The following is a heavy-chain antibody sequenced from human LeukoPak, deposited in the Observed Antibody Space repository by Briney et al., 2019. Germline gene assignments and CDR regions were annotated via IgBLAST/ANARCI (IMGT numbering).Heavy chain of an antibody. CDR3: ARFGAAGYHFDY. V-gene: IGHV3-21*01. Sequence: PGGSLRLSWAASGFTFSSYSMNWVRQAPGKGLEWVSSISSSSSYIYYADSVKGRFTISRDNAKNSLYLQMSSVRAEDTAVYYCARFGAAGYHFDYWGQGTLVTVSS. CDR2: ISSSSSYI. J-gene: IGHJ4*02. D-gene: IGHD6-13*01. CDR1: GFTFSSYS.